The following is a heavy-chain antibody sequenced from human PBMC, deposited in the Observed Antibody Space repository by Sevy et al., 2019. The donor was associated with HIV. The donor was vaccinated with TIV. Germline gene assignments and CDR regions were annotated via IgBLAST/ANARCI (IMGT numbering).Heavy chain of an antibody. Sequence: SETLSLTCTVSGGSISSGDYYWSWIRQPPGKGLEWIGYIYYSGSTYYNPSLKSRVTISVDTSKNQFSLKLSSVTAADTAVYYCARVRYCSGGSCRNWFDPWGQGILVTVSS. CDR1: GGSISSGDYY. D-gene: IGHD2-15*01. V-gene: IGHV4-30-4*01. CDR3: ARVRYCSGGSCRNWFDP. CDR2: IYYSGST. J-gene: IGHJ5*02.